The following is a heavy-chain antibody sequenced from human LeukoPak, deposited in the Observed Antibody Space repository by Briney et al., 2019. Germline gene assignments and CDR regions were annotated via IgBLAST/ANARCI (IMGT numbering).Heavy chain of an antibody. CDR3: ATPKHYGGFDH. CDR2: INHSGST. J-gene: IGHJ4*02. V-gene: IGHV4-34*01. CDR1: GGSFSGYY. Sequence: PSETLSLTCAVYGGSFSGYYWSWIRQPPGKGLEWIGEINHSGSTNYNPSLKSRVAISVDTSKNQFSLTLSSVTAADTAVYYCATPKHYGGFDHWGQGTLVTVSS. D-gene: IGHD3-10*01.